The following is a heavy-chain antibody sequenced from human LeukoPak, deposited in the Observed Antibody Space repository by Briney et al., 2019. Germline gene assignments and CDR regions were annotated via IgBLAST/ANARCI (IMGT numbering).Heavy chain of an antibody. V-gene: IGHV1-2*02. Sequence: ASVKVSCKASGCTFIGTGWYLYWLRQAPGQGLEGMGWIHPNNGDTAYAQKFEGRGAITRETSISPDYMELRRLRTDETDVYFCARDGPAQMVDLDYWGQGTLVTVSS. CDR2: IHPNNGDT. D-gene: IGHD3-10*01. CDR3: ARDGPAQMVDLDY. J-gene: IGHJ4*02. CDR1: GCTFIGTGWY.